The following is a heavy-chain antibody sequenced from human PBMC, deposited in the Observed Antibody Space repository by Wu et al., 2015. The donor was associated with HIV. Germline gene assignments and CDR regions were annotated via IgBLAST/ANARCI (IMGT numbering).Heavy chain of an antibody. Sequence: QVQLVQSGAEVKKPGSSVKVSCKASGGTFSSYAISWVRQAPGQGLEWMGGIIPIFGTANYAQKFQGRVTITTDESTSTAYMELSSLRSEDTAVCYCARDHYYDSSGYYWYFDLWGRGTLVTVSS. CDR2: IIPIFGTA. J-gene: IGHJ2*01. CDR3: ARDHYYDSSGYYWYFDL. V-gene: IGHV1-69*05. CDR1: GGTFSSYA. D-gene: IGHD3-22*01.